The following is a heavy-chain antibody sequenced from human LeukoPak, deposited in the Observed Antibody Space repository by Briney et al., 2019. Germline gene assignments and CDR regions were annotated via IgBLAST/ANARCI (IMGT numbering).Heavy chain of an antibody. D-gene: IGHD2-15*01. V-gene: IGHV4-30-2*01. CDR2: IYHSGST. Sequence: SETLSLTCTVSGGSISSGGYYWSWIRQPPGKGLEWIGYIYHSGSTYYNPSLKSRVTISVDRSKNQFSLKLSSVTAADTAVYYCARRVAGGGQEAFDIWGQGTMVTVSS. CDR3: ARRVAGGGQEAFDI. CDR1: GGSISSGGYY. J-gene: IGHJ3*02.